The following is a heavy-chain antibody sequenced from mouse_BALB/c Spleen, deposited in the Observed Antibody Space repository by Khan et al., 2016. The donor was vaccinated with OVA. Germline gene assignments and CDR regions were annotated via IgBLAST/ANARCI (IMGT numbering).Heavy chain of an antibody. J-gene: IGHJ3*01. CDR3: ARHNYGPFAY. D-gene: IGHD1-1*01. V-gene: IGHV5-9-3*01. CDR1: GFTFSTYA. CDR2: ISSDGDYI. Sequence: EVELVECGGDLVKPGGSLKLSCAASGFTFSTYAMSWVRQTPEKRLEWVATISSDGDYIYYPDSVKGRFTISRDNAKNTLYLQMSSLRSEDTAMYYCARHNYGPFAYWGQGTLVTVSA.